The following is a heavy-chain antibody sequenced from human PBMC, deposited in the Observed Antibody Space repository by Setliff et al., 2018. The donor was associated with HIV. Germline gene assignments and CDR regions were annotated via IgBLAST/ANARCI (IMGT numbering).Heavy chain of an antibody. J-gene: IGHJ4*02. CDR1: GFTFSDYY. CDR2: ISRSSSYI. V-gene: IGHV3-11*05. D-gene: IGHD3-10*01. CDR3: AKGFAGANY. Sequence: LRLSCAASGFTFSDYYMSWVRQAPGKGLEWVSSISRSSSYIYYSDSVKGRFTISRDNSKNTVCLQMNSLRAEDTAVYYCAKGFAGANYWGQGTLVTVSS.